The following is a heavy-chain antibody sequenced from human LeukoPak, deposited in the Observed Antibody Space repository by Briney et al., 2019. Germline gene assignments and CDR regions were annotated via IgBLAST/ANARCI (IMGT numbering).Heavy chain of an antibody. CDR2: ISSSSSTI. CDR1: GFTFSSYS. V-gene: IGHV3-48*02. J-gene: IGHJ3*02. CDR3: ARDPVLLWLGESTNDAFDI. D-gene: IGHD3-10*01. Sequence: PGGSLRLSCAASGFTFSSYSMNWVRQAPGKGLEWVSYISSSSSTIYYADSVKGRFTISRDNAKNSLYLQMNSLRDEDTAVYYCARDPVLLWLGESTNDAFDIWGQGTMVTVSS.